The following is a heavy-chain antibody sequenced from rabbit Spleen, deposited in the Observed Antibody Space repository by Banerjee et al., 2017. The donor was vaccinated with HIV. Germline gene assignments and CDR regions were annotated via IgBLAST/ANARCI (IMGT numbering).Heavy chain of an antibody. CDR3: ARDTSSSFSSYGMDL. CDR1: GFSFSNKAV. Sequence: QEQLVESGGGLVQPGGSLKLSCTASGFSFSNKAVMCWVRQAPGKGLEWIACIDSGSSGFTYFASWAKGRFTISKTSSTTVTLQMTSLTAADTATYFCARDTSSSFSSYGMDLWGPGTLVTVS. J-gene: IGHJ6*01. CDR2: IDSGSSGFT. D-gene: IGHD1-1*01. V-gene: IGHV1S45*01.